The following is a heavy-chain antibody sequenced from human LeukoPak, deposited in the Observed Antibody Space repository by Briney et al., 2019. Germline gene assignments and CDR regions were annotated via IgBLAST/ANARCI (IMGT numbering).Heavy chain of an antibody. D-gene: IGHD3-10*01. CDR3: ASPGWFGHMDV. Sequence: GASVKVSCKASGFPLTAYYIHWVRQAPGQGLEWMGRIYPNSGGSNYAQKFQGRVTMTWDTSIATVYMQLSRLTSDDTAVYYCASPGWFGHMDVWGQGTTVTVSS. V-gene: IGHV1-2*06. CDR1: GFPLTAYY. CDR2: IYPNSGGS. J-gene: IGHJ6*02.